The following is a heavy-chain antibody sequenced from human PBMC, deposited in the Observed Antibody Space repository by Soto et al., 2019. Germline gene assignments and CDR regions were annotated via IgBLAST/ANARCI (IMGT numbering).Heavy chain of an antibody. J-gene: IGHJ5*02. CDR3: ARESVGESSHWFDP. V-gene: IGHV3-11*06. D-gene: IGHD3-10*01. Sequence: GGSLRLSCAASGFSSSDYYMTWIRQAPGKGLEWVAYISSNNLYTHYADSVKGRFTISRDNAKNSLYLQMNSLRAEDTAVYYCARESVGESSHWFDPWGQGTLVTVSS. CDR1: GFSSSDYY. CDR2: ISSNNLYT.